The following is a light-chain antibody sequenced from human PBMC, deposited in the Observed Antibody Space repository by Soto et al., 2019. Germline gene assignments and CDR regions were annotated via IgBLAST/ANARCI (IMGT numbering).Light chain of an antibody. CDR1: SSDVGAYKY. CDR2: DVS. V-gene: IGLV2-14*01. J-gene: IGLJ1*01. CDR3: TSYTISSTLRYV. Sequence: QSVLTQPASVSGSPGQSITISCTGTSSDVGAYKYVSWYQQHPGKAPRLMMFDVSNRPSGVSTRFSGSKSGNTASLTISSLQAEDEADYYCTSYTISSTLRYVFGTGTKLTVL.